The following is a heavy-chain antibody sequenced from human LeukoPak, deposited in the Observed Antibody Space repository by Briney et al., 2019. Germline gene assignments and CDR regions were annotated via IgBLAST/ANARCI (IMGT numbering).Heavy chain of an antibody. CDR3: ARAPEWLIFDY. D-gene: IGHD6-19*01. CDR2: IYSGGST. CDR1: GFTLSSNY. Sequence: GGSLRLSCAASGFTLSSNYMSWVRQAPGKGLEWVSVIYSGGSTYYADSVKGRFTISRHNSKNTLYLQMNSLSAEETAVYYCARAPEWLIFDYWGQGTLVTVSS. J-gene: IGHJ4*02. V-gene: IGHV3-53*04.